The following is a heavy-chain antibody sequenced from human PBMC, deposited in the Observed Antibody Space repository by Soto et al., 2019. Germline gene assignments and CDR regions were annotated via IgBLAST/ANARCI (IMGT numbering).Heavy chain of an antibody. D-gene: IGHD6-13*01. V-gene: IGHV4-4*02. CDR1: GGSISSSNW. J-gene: IGHJ1*01. CDR3: GRIAAAGTYVQH. Sequence: QVQLQELGPGLVKPSGTLSLTCAVSGGSISSSNWWSWVRQPPGKGLEWIGEIYHSGSTNYNPSLKSRVTISVDKSTHQFSLKLSSVTAADTAVYYCGRIAAAGTYVQHWRQGTLVTVSS. CDR2: IYHSGST.